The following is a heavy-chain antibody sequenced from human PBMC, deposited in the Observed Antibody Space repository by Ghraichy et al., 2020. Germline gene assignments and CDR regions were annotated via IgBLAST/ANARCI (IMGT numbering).Heavy chain of an antibody. CDR2: ISYDGSTK. V-gene: IGHV3-30*18. D-gene: IGHD3-22*01. CDR3: AKELDSSGYYAYFDY. J-gene: IGHJ4*02. Sequence: GGSLRHSCAASGFTFSSYGMQWVRQAPGKGLEWVAVISYDGSTKYYADSVKGRFTISRDNSKNTLYLQMNSLRAEDTAVYYCAKELDSSGYYAYFDYWGQGALVTVSS. CDR1: GFTFSSYG.